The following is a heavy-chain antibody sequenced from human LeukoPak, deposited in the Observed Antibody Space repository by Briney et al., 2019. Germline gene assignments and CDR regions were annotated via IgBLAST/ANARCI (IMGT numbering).Heavy chain of an antibody. CDR3: AKGGSSSSDPSPLPFDY. J-gene: IGHJ4*02. Sequence: GGSLRLSCAASGFTFSSYGMHWVRQAPGKGLEWVAVISYDGSNKYYADPVKGRFTISRDNSKNTLYLQMNSLRAEDTAVYYCAKGGSSSSDPSPLPFDYWGQGTLVTVSS. D-gene: IGHD6-6*01. CDR2: ISYDGSNK. V-gene: IGHV3-33*05. CDR1: GFTFSSYG.